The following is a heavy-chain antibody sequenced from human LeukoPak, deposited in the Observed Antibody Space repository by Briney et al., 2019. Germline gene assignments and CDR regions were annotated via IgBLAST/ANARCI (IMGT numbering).Heavy chain of an antibody. D-gene: IGHD5-24*01. J-gene: IGHJ4*02. V-gene: IGHV3-7*03. CDR1: GFTFSGAW. CDR2: IREDGTEK. Sequence: GGSLRLSCTASGFTFSGAWMTWVRQAPGKGLEWVANIREDGTEKNYVDSVKGRFTISRDNAKNSLFLQMNTLKTEDTALYYCAKERDGHKDGFDYWGQGTLVTVSS. CDR3: AKERDGHKDGFDY.